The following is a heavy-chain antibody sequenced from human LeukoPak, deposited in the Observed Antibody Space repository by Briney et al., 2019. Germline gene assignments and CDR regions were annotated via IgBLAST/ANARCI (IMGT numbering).Heavy chain of an antibody. J-gene: IGHJ6*02. Sequence: SVKVSCKASGGTFSSYAISWVRQAPGQGLEWMGRIIPILGIANYAQKFQGRVTITADKSTSTAYMELSSLRSEDTAVYYCARVAILKYFDWLSAYYYYGMDVWGQGTTVTVSS. CDR3: ARVAILKYFDWLSAYYYYGMDV. D-gene: IGHD3-9*01. CDR2: IIPILGIA. CDR1: GGTFSSYA. V-gene: IGHV1-69*04.